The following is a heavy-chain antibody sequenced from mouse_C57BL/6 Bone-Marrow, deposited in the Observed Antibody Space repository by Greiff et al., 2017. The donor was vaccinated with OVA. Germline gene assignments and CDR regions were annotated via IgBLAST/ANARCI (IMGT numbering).Heavy chain of an antibody. CDR1: GYTFTSYW. J-gene: IGHJ2*01. CDR2: IDPSDSYT. Sequence: QVQLQQPGAELVKPGASVKLSCKASGYTFTSYWMQWVKQRPGQGLEWIGEIDPSDSYTNYNQKFKGKATLTVDTSSSTAYMQLSSLTSEDSAVYYCARSRGNYNDYWGQGTTLTVSA. CDR3: ARSRGNYNDY. V-gene: IGHV1-50*01.